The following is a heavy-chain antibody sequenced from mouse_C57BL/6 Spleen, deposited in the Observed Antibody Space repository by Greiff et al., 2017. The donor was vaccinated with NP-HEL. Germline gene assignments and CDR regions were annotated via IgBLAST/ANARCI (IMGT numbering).Heavy chain of an antibody. J-gene: IGHJ4*01. D-gene: IGHD1-1*01. CDR2: ISGGGGNT. CDR1: GFTFSSYT. V-gene: IGHV5-9*01. CDR3: AGTITTVVDAMDD. Sequence: DVMLVESGGGLVKPGGSLKLSCAASGFTFSSYTMSWVRQTPEKRLEWVATISGGGGNTYYPDSVKGRFTISRDNAKNTLYLQMSSLRSEYTALYCCAGTITTVVDAMDDWGQGTSVTVSS.